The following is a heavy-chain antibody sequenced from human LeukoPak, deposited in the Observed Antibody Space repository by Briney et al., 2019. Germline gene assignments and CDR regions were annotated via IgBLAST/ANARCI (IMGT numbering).Heavy chain of an antibody. CDR2: ISYDGSNK. J-gene: IGHJ4*02. V-gene: IGHV3-30-3*01. CDR3: AREEGDSLIN. CDR1: GFTFSSYA. Sequence: GGSLRLSCAASGFTFSSYAMSWVRQAPGKGLEWVAVISYDGSNKYYADSVKGRFTISRDNSKNTLYLQMNSLRAEDTAVYYCAREEGDSLINWGQGTLVTVSS. D-gene: IGHD3-22*01.